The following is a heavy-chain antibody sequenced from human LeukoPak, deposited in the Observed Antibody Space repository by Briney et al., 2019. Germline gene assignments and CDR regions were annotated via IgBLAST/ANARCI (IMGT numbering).Heavy chain of an antibody. Sequence: GASVKVSCKASGYTFTSYGISWVRQAPGQGLEWMGWISAYNGNTNYAQKLQGRVTMTTDTSTSTAYMELRSLRSDDTAVYYCARVTLERIAVDPEFDYWGQGTLVTVSS. V-gene: IGHV1-18*01. CDR2: ISAYNGNT. CDR1: GYTFTSYG. CDR3: ARVTLERIAVDPEFDY. D-gene: IGHD6-19*01. J-gene: IGHJ4*02.